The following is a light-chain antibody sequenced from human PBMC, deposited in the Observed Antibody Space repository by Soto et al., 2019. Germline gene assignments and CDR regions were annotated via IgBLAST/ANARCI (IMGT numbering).Light chain of an antibody. Sequence: DIQMTQSPSTLSASVGDRVTITCLASQSLSIWLAWYQQTPGKAPNLLIYKASSLESGVPSRFSGSGSGTEFTLTISSLQPDEFATYYLQQSHSFPYTFGQGTKLEIK. CDR1: QSLSIW. CDR2: KAS. V-gene: IGKV1-5*03. J-gene: IGKJ2*01. CDR3: QQSHSFPYT.